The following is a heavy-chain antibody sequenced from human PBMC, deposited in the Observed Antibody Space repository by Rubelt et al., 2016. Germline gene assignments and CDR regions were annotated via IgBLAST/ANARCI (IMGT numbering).Heavy chain of an antibody. CDR2: FDGEDGET. J-gene: IGHJ3*02. CDR3: STADSSSWYDATDT. Sequence: QVQLVQSGAVLKKPGASVKVSCKVSGDTPSVFSIPWVRQAPGNGLEWMGGFDGEDGETVYAQNVQGRLIMTEDTSTDTAYMELSRLTSADTAVYYCSTADSSSWYDATDTWGQGTMVTVSS. V-gene: IGHV1-24*01. D-gene: IGHD6-13*01. CDR1: GDTPSVFS.